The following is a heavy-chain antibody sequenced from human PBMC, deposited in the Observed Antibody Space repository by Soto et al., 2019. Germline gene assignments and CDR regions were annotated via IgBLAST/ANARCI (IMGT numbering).Heavy chain of an antibody. CDR1: GGSISSGGYY. V-gene: IGHV4-31*03. D-gene: IGHD3-3*01. CDR2: IYYSGST. J-gene: IGHJ6*02. Sequence: QVQLQESGPGLVKPSQTLSLTCTVSGGSISSGGYYWSWIRQHPGKGLEWIGYIYYSGSTYCNPSLKSRVTISVDTSKNQFSLKLSSVTAADTAVYYCARNHYDFWSGYRVYYGMDVWGQGTTVTVSS. CDR3: ARNHYDFWSGYRVYYGMDV.